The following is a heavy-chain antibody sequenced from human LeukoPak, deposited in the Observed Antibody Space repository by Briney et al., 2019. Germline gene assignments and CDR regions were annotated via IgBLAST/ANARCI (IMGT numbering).Heavy chain of an antibody. CDR2: INPYSGGT. J-gene: IGHJ4*02. V-gene: IGHV1-2*02. CDR1: GYTFTGYY. D-gene: IGHD3-22*01. Sequence: RASVKVSCKTSGYTFTGYYMHWVRQAPGQGLEWMGWINPYSGGTDYARKFQGRVTMTRDTSISTAYMELSRLRSDDTAVYYCARGPPPYYHDSSGYTSDFDYWGQGTLVTVSS. CDR3: ARGPPPYYHDSSGYTSDFDY.